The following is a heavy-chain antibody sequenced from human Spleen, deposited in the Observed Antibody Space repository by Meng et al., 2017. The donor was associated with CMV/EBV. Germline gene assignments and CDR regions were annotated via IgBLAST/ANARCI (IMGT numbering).Heavy chain of an antibody. Sequence: YTFTGYYMHWVRQAPGQGLEWMGWINPNSGGTNYAQKFQGRVTMTRDTSISTAYMELSRLRSDDTAVYYCARAHYDFWSGYYSFDYWGQGTLVTVSS. D-gene: IGHD3-3*01. V-gene: IGHV1-2*02. CDR3: ARAHYDFWSGYYSFDY. CDR1: YTFTGYY. CDR2: INPNSGGT. J-gene: IGHJ4*02.